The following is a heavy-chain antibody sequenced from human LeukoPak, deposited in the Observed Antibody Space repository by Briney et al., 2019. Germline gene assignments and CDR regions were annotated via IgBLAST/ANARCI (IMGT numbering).Heavy chain of an antibody. D-gene: IGHD6-13*01. Sequence: GESLKISCKGSGYGSGYSFTSHWIAWVRQMPGKGLEWMGIIYPRDSNTIYSPSFQGQVTISVDTSINTAYLQWISLKASDTAMYYCARHPIAAGGAYNWFDPWSQGTLVTVSS. CDR1: GYSFTSHW. V-gene: IGHV5-51*01. CDR3: ARHPIAAGGAYNWFDP. J-gene: IGHJ5*02. CDR2: IYPRDSNT.